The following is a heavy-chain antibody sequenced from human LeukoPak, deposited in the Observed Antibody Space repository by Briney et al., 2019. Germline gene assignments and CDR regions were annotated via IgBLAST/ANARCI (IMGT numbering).Heavy chain of an antibody. J-gene: IGHJ5*02. CDR2: ISSSGYTI. Sequence: TSGGSLRLSCAASGFTFSNYYMSWIRQAPGKGLEWVSYISSSGYTIYYADSVKGRFTISRDNAKNSLYLQMNSLRAEDTAVYYCARSFIDHSPNWFDPWGQGTLVTVSS. CDR3: ARSFIDHSPNWFDP. D-gene: IGHD1-26*01. V-gene: IGHV3-11*01. CDR1: GFTFSNYY.